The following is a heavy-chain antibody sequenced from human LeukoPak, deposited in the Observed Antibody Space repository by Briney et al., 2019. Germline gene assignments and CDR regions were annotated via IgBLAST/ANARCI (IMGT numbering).Heavy chain of an antibody. J-gene: IGHJ4*02. D-gene: IGHD2-2*01. CDR2: ISWNSGSI. CDR3: AKAYCSSTSCYIDY. V-gene: IGHV3-9*01. CDR1: GFAFDDYA. Sequence: PGRSLRLSCAASGFAFDDYAMHWVRQAPGKGLEWVSGISWNSGSIGYADSVKGRFTISRDNAKNSLYLQMNSLRAEDTALYYCAKAYCSSTSCYIDYWGQGTLVTVSS.